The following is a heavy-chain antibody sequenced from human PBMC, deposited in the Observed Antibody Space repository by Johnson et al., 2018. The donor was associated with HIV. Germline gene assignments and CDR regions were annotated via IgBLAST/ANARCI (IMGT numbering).Heavy chain of an antibody. D-gene: IGHD3-3*01. V-gene: IGHV3-74*02. CDR2: MNADGKST. Sequence: EVQLVESGGGVVQPGGSLRLSWAASGFTFSSYGMHWVRQAPGKGLVWVSRMNADGKSTTYADSVKGRFTISRDNAKNTLYLQMNSLRAEDTAVYYCARAYNFWSGENDAFDIWGQGTVVTVSS. J-gene: IGHJ3*02. CDR1: GFTFSSYG. CDR3: ARAYNFWSGENDAFDI.